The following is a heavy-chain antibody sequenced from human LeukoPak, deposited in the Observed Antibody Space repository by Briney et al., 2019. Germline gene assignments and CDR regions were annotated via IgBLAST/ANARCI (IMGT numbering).Heavy chain of an antibody. Sequence: ASVKVPCKVSGDTLSELSMHWVRQAPGKGLEWMGGFDAEDDETIYAQKFRGRVTMTEDTSIDTAYMELSGLRSDDTAVYYCTTTSDQTASRYFDLWGRGTLVIVSS. J-gene: IGHJ2*01. V-gene: IGHV1-24*01. CDR3: TTTSDQTASRYFDL. CDR1: GDTLSELS. CDR2: FDAEDDET. D-gene: IGHD2-21*02.